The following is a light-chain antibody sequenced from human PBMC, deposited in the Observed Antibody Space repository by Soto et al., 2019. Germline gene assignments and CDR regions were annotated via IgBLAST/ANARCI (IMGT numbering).Light chain of an antibody. CDR1: SSDVGGYDY. Sequence: QSALTQPRSVSGSPGQSVTISCTGTSSDVGGYDYVSWYQQHPGNAPKLMIYDVSKRPSGVPDRFSGSKSGNTASLTISGLQAEDEADYYCCSYAGSANVFGGGTKVTVL. V-gene: IGLV2-11*01. CDR2: DVS. CDR3: CSYAGSANV. J-gene: IGLJ2*01.